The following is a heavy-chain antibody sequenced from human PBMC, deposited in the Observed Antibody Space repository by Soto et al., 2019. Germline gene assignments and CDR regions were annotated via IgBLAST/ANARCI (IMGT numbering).Heavy chain of an antibody. CDR2: INAGNGNT. CDR3: ARDGWYTLRAFDI. CDR1: GYTFPTYT. D-gene: IGHD6-19*01. V-gene: IGHV1-3*01. Sequence: AASVKVSCKASGYTFPTYTIHWLRQAPGQRLEWVGWINAGNGNTKYSQKFQGRVTITRDTSASTAFMELSSLRSEDTAVYFCARDGWYTLRAFDIWGQGTMVTVSS. J-gene: IGHJ3*02.